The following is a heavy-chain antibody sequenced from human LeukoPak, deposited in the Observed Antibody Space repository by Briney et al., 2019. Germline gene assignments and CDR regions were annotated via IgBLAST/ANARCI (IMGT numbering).Heavy chain of an antibody. CDR2: IKRKSDGGTT. D-gene: IGHD1-14*01. J-gene: IGHJ4*02. V-gene: IGHV3-15*01. CDR1: GFTFSSYA. Sequence: PGGSLRLSCAASGFTFSSYAMSWVRQAPGKGLEGVGRIKRKSDGGTTDYAAPGKGRFTISRDDSKNTLYLQMNSLKSEDTAVYYCTTELDVRPNHYWGQGTLVTVSS. CDR3: TTELDVRPNHY.